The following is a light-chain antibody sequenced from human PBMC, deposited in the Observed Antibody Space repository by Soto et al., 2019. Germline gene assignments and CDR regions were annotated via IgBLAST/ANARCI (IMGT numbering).Light chain of an antibody. V-gene: IGKV3-20*01. J-gene: IGKJ1*01. CDR2: GAS. CDR1: QSVSSSY. CDR3: RQYGSSTWT. Sequence: EIVLTQSPGTLSLSPGERATLSCRASQSVSSSYLAWYQQKPGQAPRLLIYGASSRETGIPDRFSGSGSGTEFTLTISRLEPEDFAVYYCRQYGSSTWTFGQGTKVDIK.